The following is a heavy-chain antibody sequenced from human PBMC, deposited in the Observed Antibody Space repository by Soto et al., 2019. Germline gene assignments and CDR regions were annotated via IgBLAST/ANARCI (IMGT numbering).Heavy chain of an antibody. CDR2: ISGSGGST. J-gene: IGHJ5*02. V-gene: IGHV3-23*01. CDR1: GFTLSSYA. CDR3: AKPAVAGYNWFDP. D-gene: IGHD6-19*01. Sequence: LGLSCAASGFTLSSYAMSWVRQALGKGPEWVSVISGSGGSTYYADSVKGRFTISRDNSKNTLYLQMNSLRAEDTAVYYCAKPAVAGYNWFDPWGQGTLVTVSS.